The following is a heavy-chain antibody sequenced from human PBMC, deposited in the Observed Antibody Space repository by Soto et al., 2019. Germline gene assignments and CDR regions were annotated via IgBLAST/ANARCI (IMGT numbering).Heavy chain of an antibody. J-gene: IGHJ4*02. D-gene: IGHD3-10*01. CDR3: ARDGDYYGSGSLDY. Sequence: QVQLVESGGGVVQPGRSLRLSCAASGFTFSSYAMHWVRQAPGKGLEWVAVISYDGSNKYYADCVKGRFTISRDNSKNTLYLQMNTLRAEDTAVYYGARDGDYYGSGSLDYWGQGTLVTVSS. CDR1: GFTFSSYA. CDR2: ISYDGSNK. V-gene: IGHV3-30-3*01.